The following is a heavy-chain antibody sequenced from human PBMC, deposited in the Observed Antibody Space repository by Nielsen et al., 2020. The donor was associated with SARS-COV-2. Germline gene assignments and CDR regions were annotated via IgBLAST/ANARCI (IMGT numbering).Heavy chain of an antibody. J-gene: IGHJ4*02. Sequence: GGSLRLSCAASGFTFSSYGMHWVRQAPGKGLEWVAVISYDGSNKYYADSVKGRFTISRDNSKNTLYLQMNSLRAEDTAVYYCAKGGAVAGTGGDYWGQGTLVTVSS. D-gene: IGHD6-19*01. V-gene: IGHV3-30*18. CDR2: ISYDGSNK. CDR3: AKGGAVAGTGGDY. CDR1: GFTFSSYG.